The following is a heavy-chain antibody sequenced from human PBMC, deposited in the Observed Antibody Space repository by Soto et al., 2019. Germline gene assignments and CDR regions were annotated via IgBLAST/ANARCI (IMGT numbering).Heavy chain of an antibody. Sequence: PSETLSLTCTVSGGSISSYYWSWIRQPPGKGLEWIGSTYYSGSTNYNPSLKSRVTISVDTSKNQFSLKLSSVTAADTAVYYCARHEGRATGTHDPWGQGTLVTVSS. V-gene: IGHV4-59*08. CDR1: GGSISSYY. CDR2: TYYSGST. D-gene: IGHD1-1*01. CDR3: ARHEGRATGTHDP. J-gene: IGHJ5*02.